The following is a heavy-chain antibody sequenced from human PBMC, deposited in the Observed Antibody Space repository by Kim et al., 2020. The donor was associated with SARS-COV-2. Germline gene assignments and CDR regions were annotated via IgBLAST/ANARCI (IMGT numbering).Heavy chain of an antibody. V-gene: IGHV1-69*13. CDR1: GGTFSSYA. J-gene: IGHJ4*02. CDR3: ARDRPRYYYGSGSYIYYFDY. D-gene: IGHD3-10*01. Sequence: SVKVSCKASGGTFSSYAISWVRQAPGQGLEWMGGIIPIFGTANYAQKFQGRVTITADESTSTAYMELSSLRSEDTAVYYCARDRPRYYYGSGSYIYYFDYWGQGTLVTVSS. CDR2: IIPIFGTA.